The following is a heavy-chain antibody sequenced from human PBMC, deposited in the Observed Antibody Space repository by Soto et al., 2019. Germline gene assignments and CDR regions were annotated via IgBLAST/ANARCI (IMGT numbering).Heavy chain of an antibody. Sequence: QITLKESGPTLVKPTQTLTLTCTFSGFSLSTSGVGVGWIRQPPGKALEWLALIYWDDDKRYSPSLKSRLTITKDPSKNQVVLTMTNMDPVDTATYYCAHSGVYSSSRDNWFDPWGQGTPVTVSS. CDR3: AHSGVYSSSRDNWFDP. CDR2: IYWDDDK. D-gene: IGHD6-13*01. V-gene: IGHV2-5*02. CDR1: GFSLSTSGVG. J-gene: IGHJ5*02.